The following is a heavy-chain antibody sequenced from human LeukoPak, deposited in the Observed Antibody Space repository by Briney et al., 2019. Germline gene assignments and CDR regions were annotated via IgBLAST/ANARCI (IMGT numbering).Heavy chain of an antibody. J-gene: IGHJ3*02. CDR2: MDPSSGGT. Sequence: ASVKVSCKASGYTFTDSKYHMHWVRQAPGQGLEWMGRMDPSSGGTTYAQNLQGRVTMTWDTSISTAYMELNRLTSDDTAVYYCAKEPYCYDSSGYDAGLAFDIWGQGTMVTVSS. CDR1: GYTFTDSKYH. CDR3: AKEPYCYDSSGYDAGLAFDI. D-gene: IGHD3-22*01. V-gene: IGHV1-2*06.